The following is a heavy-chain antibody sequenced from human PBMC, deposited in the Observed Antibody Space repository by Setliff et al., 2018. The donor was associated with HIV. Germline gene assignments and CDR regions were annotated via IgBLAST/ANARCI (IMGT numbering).Heavy chain of an antibody. CDR3: ASAYCSSTGCYVRWGNGMDV. V-gene: IGHV1-18*04. Sequence: ASVKVSCKASGYTFTAYGITWVRQAPGQGLEWMGWMSAYSGDTKYAQKIQGRVNMTRDTSTDTAYVELRSLRFDDTALYYCASAYCSSTGCYVRWGNGMDVWGQGTTVTVSS. CDR2: MSAYSGDT. D-gene: IGHD2-2*01. J-gene: IGHJ6*02. CDR1: GYTFTAYG.